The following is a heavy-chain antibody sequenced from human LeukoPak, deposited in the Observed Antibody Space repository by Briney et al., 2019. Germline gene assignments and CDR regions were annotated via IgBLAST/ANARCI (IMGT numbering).Heavy chain of an antibody. CDR2: MYYSGST. CDR1: GGSVSSYY. Sequence: SETLSLTCTVSGGSVSSYYWSWIRQPPGKGLEWIGYMYYSGSTNYNPSLKSRVTISVDTSKNQFSLKLSSVTAADTAVYYCARFSPSGDSSGYYPYYYYYMDVWGKGTTVTISS. CDR3: ARFSPSGDSSGYYPYYYYYMDV. J-gene: IGHJ6*03. D-gene: IGHD3-22*01. V-gene: IGHV4-59*08.